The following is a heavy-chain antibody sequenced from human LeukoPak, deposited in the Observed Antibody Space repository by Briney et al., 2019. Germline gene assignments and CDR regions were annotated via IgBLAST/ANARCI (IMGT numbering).Heavy chain of an antibody. J-gene: IGHJ4*02. Sequence: GGSLRLSCAASGFTFSSYSMNWVRQAPGKGLEWVSYISSSSSTIYYADSVKGRFTIPRDNAKNSLYLQMNSLRDEDTAVYYCARDIPHYGSGSYWGFVFDYWGQGTLVTVSS. CDR3: ARDIPHYGSGSYWGFVFDY. V-gene: IGHV3-48*02. CDR2: ISSSSSTI. CDR1: GFTFSSYS. D-gene: IGHD3-10*01.